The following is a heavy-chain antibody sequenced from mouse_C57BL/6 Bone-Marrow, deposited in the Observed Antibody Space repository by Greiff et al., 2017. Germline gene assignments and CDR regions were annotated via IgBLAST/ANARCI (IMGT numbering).Heavy chain of an antibody. Sequence: VQLQQPGAELVRPGTSVKLSCKASGYTFTSYWMHWVKQRPGQGLEWIGVIDPSDSYTNYNQKFKGKATLTVDTSSSTAYMQLSSLTSEDSAVYYCARRTTVVAPFAYWGQGTLVTVSA. CDR1: GYTFTSYW. CDR3: ARRTTVVAPFAY. V-gene: IGHV1-59*01. J-gene: IGHJ3*01. CDR2: IDPSDSYT. D-gene: IGHD1-1*01.